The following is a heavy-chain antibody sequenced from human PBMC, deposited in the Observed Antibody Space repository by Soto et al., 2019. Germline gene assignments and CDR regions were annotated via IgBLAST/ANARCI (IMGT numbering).Heavy chain of an antibody. J-gene: IGHJ4*02. Sequence: EVQLLESGGGLVQPGGSLRLSCAASGFTFSSYAMNWVRQAPGKGLEWVSTISGGGDNTYYADSVEGRFTISRDNSKNTMYLQMNSLRAEDTAVYYCAKRFPSDNWGQGTLVTVSS. CDR2: ISGGGDNT. D-gene: IGHD3-16*01. CDR3: AKRFPSDN. V-gene: IGHV3-23*01. CDR1: GFTFSSYA.